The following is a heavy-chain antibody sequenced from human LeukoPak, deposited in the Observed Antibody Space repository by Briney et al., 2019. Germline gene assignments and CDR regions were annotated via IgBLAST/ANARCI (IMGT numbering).Heavy chain of an antibody. D-gene: IGHD6-13*01. CDR3: AVGAGYSGNNGFDP. Sequence: SETLSLTCTVSGGSISGGGYYWSWIRQHPGKGLEWIGYIYYSGSTYYNPSLKSRVTISVDTSKNQFSLKLSSVTAADTAVYYCAVGAGYSGNNGFDPWGQGTLVTVSS. CDR2: IYYSGST. J-gene: IGHJ5*02. CDR1: GGSISGGGYY. V-gene: IGHV4-31*03.